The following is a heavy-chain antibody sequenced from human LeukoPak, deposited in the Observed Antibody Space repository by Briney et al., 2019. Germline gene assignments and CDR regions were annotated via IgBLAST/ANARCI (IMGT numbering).Heavy chain of an antibody. CDR3: AREINDYGEG. Sequence: SVKVSCKASGGTFSSYAISWVRQAPGQGLEWMGRIIPIFSTANYAQKFQGRVTITTDESTSTAYMELSSLRSEDAAVYYCAREINDYGEGWGQGTLVTVSS. CDR1: GGTFSSYA. D-gene: IGHD4-17*01. V-gene: IGHV1-69*05. CDR2: IIPIFSTA. J-gene: IGHJ4*02.